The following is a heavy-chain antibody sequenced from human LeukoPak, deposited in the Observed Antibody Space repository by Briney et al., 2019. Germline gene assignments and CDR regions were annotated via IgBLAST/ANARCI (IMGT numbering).Heavy chain of an antibody. D-gene: IGHD3-10*01. Sequence: PSETLSLTCTVSGGSISSYYWSWIRQPPGKGLEWIAFVYSSGSTNYNPSLKSRVTISVDTPKNQFSLNLSAVAAADTAVYYCARHSGLLYFDYWGQGTLVTVSS. CDR3: ARHSGLLYFDY. J-gene: IGHJ4*02. CDR1: GGSISSYY. CDR2: VYSSGST. V-gene: IGHV4-59*08.